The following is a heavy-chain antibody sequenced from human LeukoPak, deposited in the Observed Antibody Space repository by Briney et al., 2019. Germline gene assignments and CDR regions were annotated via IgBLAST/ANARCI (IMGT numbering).Heavy chain of an antibody. Sequence: PGGSLRLSCEAAGFTFSSYTMNWVRQPPGKGLEWVSSITGDTTYIYYADSVKGRFTISRDNAKNSLYLHINSLRAEDTAVYYCARVQGSPYWGQGTLVTVSS. CDR1: GFTFSSYT. CDR3: ARVQGSPY. CDR2: ITGDTTYI. V-gene: IGHV3-21*01. J-gene: IGHJ4*02.